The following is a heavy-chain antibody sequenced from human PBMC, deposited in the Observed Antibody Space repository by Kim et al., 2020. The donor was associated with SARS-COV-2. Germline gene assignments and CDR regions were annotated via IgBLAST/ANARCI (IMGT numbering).Heavy chain of an antibody. CDR2: IYYSGST. CDR1: GGSISSGGYY. D-gene: IGHD3-3*01. J-gene: IGHJ5*02. V-gene: IGHV4-31*03. CDR3: ARVVKLTIFGVVNRGGFDP. Sequence: SETLSLTCTVSGGSISSGGYYWSWIRQHPGKGLEWIGYIYYSGSTYYNPSLKSRVTISVDTSKNQFSLKLSSVTAADTAVYYCARVVKLTIFGVVNRGGFDPWGQGTLVTVSS.